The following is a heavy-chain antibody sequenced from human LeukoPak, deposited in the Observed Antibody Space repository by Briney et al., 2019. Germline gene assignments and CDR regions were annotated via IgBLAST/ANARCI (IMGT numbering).Heavy chain of an antibody. V-gene: IGHV4-39*07. CDR3: ARGASSWYFHYMDV. CDR1: GGSISSSSYY. CDR2: IYYSGST. J-gene: IGHJ6*03. D-gene: IGHD6-13*01. Sequence: PSETLSLTCTVSGGSISSSSYYWGWIRQPPGKGLEWIGSIYYSGSTYYNPSLKSRVTISVDTSKNQFSLKLSSVTAADTAVYYCARGASSWYFHYMDVWGKGTTVTVSS.